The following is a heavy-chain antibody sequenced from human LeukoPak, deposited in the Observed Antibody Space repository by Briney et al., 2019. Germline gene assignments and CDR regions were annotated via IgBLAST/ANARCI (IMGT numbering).Heavy chain of an antibody. V-gene: IGHV3-23*01. Sequence: PGGSLRLSCAASGFTLSNYAMRWVRQAPGKGLEGVSSIHYSGCNTYYADSVKGRFTIARDNSKNTLYLQMNSLRAEDTAVYYCAKVIREVDMSFDYWGQGALVTVSS. J-gene: IGHJ4*02. CDR1: GFTLSNYA. CDR3: AKVIREVDMSFDY. D-gene: IGHD5-24*01. CDR2: IHYSGCNT.